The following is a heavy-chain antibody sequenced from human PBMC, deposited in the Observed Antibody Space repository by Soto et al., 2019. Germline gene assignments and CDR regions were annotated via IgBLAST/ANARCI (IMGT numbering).Heavy chain of an antibody. V-gene: IGHV5-51*01. CDR2: IYPGHCDT. Sequence: PCESLCISCKGSGYNFATYWIAWERQLLGKGSGWMGSIYPGHCDTSCSASFQGQVTISVDKSISTAYLQWNSLKASDTAVYYCARLGYSYGLDVWGQGTKVTDSS. CDR1: GYNFATYW. CDR3: ARLGYSYGLDV. J-gene: IGHJ6*02. D-gene: IGHD5-18*01.